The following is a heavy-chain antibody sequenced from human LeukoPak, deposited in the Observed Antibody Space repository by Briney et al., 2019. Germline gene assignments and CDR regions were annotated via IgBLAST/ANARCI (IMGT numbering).Heavy chain of an antibody. V-gene: IGHV3-30*03. CDR1: GFTFSRHG. D-gene: IGHD3-16*01. Sequence: PGRSLRLSCVASGFTFSRHGMHWVRQAPGKGLEWVAVIGDTGRAKYYADSVEGRFAASRDNFKNTLYLEMNSLRYDDTALYYCAREAAWGNWYFDHWGCGTLVTVSS. CDR2: IGDTGRAK. J-gene: IGHJ2*01. CDR3: AREAAWGNWYFDH.